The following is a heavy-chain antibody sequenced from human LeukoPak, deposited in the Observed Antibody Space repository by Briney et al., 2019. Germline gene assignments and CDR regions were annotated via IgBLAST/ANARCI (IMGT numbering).Heavy chain of an antibody. V-gene: IGHV3-23*01. D-gene: IGHD2-2*01. CDR1: GFTFSNYA. CDR2: ISGSGAGT. J-gene: IGHJ4*02. Sequence: GGSLRLSCAASGFTFSNYAMSWVRQAPGRGLEWVSSISGSGAGTYYADSVKGRFTISRDNSKNTLYLQMSSLRAADTAAYYCATRTLYCSTSRCYLDYWGRGTLVTVSS. CDR3: ATRTLYCSTSRCYLDY.